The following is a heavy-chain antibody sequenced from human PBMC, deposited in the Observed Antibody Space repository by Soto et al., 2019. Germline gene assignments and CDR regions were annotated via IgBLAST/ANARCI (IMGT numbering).Heavy chain of an antibody. CDR3: AKDSGDTTYFDY. CDR2: ISYDGSNK. CDR1: GFTFSSYG. V-gene: IGHV3-30*18. D-gene: IGHD4-17*01. Sequence: GWSLRLSCASSGFTFSSYGMHWVRQAPGKGLEWVAVISYDGSNKYYADSVKGRFTISRDNSKNTLYLQMNSLRAEDTAGYYGAKDSGDTTYFDYWGQGTLVTVSS. J-gene: IGHJ4*02.